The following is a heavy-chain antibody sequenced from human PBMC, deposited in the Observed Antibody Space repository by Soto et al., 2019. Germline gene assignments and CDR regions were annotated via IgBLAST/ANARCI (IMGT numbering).Heavy chain of an antibody. J-gene: IGHJ3*02. D-gene: IGHD5-12*01. Sequence: GGSLRLSCAASGFTFSDYYMSWIRQAPGKGLEWVSYISSSGSTIYYADSVKGRFTISRDNAKNSLYLQMNSLRAEDTAVYYCARELYSGYDINDAFDIWGQGTMVTVSS. CDR1: GFTFSDYY. CDR2: ISSSGSTI. V-gene: IGHV3-11*01. CDR3: ARELYSGYDINDAFDI.